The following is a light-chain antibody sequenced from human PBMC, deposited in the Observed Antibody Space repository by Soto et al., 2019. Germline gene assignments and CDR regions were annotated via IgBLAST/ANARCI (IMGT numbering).Light chain of an antibody. CDR3: QQYNSYS. J-gene: IGKJ1*01. CDR2: HAS. CDR1: QSISNW. Sequence: DIPMTQYPATLSASVGDIVTIICLARQSISNWLAWYQQKPGTAPKVLIYHASNLQSGVPSRFSGSGSGTEFTLTISSLQPDDFATYYCQQYNSYSVAQGAKVDIK. V-gene: IGKV1-5*02.